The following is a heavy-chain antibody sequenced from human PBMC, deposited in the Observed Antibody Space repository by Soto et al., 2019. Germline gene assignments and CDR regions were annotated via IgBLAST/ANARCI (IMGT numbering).Heavy chain of an antibody. CDR1: GGSINSGAYY. J-gene: IGHJ4*02. CDR3: AAQTIAQGQFDDY. V-gene: IGHV4-31*03. Sequence: QVQLRESGPGLVKPAQTLSLTCTVSGGSINSGAYYWNWIRQHPGKGLEGIGYIHYTGITYQNPYLKLRVTMSLDTYKTHFSLKLTSVTSADTAVYYCAAQTIAQGQFDDYWGQGTLVTVSS. CDR2: IHYTGIT. D-gene: IGHD2-21*01.